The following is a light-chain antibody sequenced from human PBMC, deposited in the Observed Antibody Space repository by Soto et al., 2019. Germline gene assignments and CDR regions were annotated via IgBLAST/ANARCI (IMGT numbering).Light chain of an antibody. J-gene: IGKJ5*01. CDR3: QQRTSWPIT. CDR1: QSVNNF. Sequence: EIVFTQSPATLSLSPGERVTLSCRASQSVNNFLAWYQQKPGQAPRPLIYDTSNRATGVPDRFSGSGSGTDFTLTISSLEPEDFAVYYCQQRTSWPITFGQGTRLEIK. V-gene: IGKV3-11*01. CDR2: DTS.